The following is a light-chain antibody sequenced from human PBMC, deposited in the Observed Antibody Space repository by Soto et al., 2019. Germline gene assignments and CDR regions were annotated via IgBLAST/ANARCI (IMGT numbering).Light chain of an antibody. CDR3: QQRSNWPIP. V-gene: IGKV3-11*01. J-gene: IGKJ5*01. CDR2: DAS. CDR1: PSVSSY. Sequence: EIVWTQSPSTLSVSPGERATLSGRASPSVSSYLAWYQQQPGQAPRLLIYDASNRATGIPARFSGSGSGTDFTLTIGTLEPEDFAVYYCQQRSNWPIPFGQGTRLEIK.